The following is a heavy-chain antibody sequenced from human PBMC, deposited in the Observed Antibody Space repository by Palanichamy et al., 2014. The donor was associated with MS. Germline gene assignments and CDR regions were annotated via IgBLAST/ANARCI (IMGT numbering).Heavy chain of an antibody. J-gene: IGHJ6*02. CDR3: AREGARGGLDV. Sequence: QLQVQESGSGLVKPSQTLSLTCSVSGGSIRDGYNSWSWIRQSPGKGLEWMGYVFYSGTTEYNPSLKSRVTISVDRSRNQLSLNLTSVTAADTAVYYCAREGARGGLDVWGQGTTVTVSS. V-gene: IGHV4-30-2*06. CDR2: VFYSGTT. CDR1: GGSIRDGYNS. D-gene: IGHD1-26*01.